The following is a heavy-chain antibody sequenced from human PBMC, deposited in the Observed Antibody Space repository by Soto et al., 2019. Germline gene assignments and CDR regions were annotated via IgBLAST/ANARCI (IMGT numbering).Heavy chain of an antibody. CDR2: INPNSGGT. V-gene: IGHV1-2*02. D-gene: IGHD3-10*01. Sequence: ASVKVSCKASGYNFTGYYMHWVRQAPGQGLEWMGWINPNSGGTNYAQKFQGRVTMTRDTSISTAYMELSRLRSDDTAVYYCARGGVLLWFGESTAHNWFDPWGQGTLVTVSS. CDR3: ARGGVLLWFGESTAHNWFDP. CDR1: GYNFTGYY. J-gene: IGHJ5*02.